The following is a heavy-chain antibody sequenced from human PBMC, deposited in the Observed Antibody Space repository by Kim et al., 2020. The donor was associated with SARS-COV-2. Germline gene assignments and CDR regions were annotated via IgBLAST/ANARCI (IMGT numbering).Heavy chain of an antibody. V-gene: IGHV7-4-1*02. CDR2: INTNTGNS. Sequence: ASVKVYCKASGYTFTSYAMNWVRQAPGQGLEWMGWINTNTGNSTYAQGFTGRFDFSLDTSVSTAYLQISSLKAEDTAVYYCASTFWSGYTSWFDPWGQGTLVTVSS. CDR1: GYTFTSYA. CDR3: ASTFWSGYTSWFDP. J-gene: IGHJ5*02. D-gene: IGHD3-3*01.